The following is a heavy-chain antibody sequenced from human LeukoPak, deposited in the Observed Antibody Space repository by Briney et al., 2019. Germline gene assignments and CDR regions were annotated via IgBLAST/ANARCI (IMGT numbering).Heavy chain of an antibody. CDR3: ARAPRGSYYAYYFDY. D-gene: IGHD1-26*01. J-gene: IGHJ4*02. V-gene: IGHV4-59*01. CDR2: IYYSGST. CDR1: GGSISSYY. Sequence: SETLSLTCTVSGGSISSYYWSWIRQPPGKGLEWIGYIYYSGSTNYNPSLKSRVTISVDTSKNQFSLKLSSVTAADTAVYYCARAPRGSYYAYYFDYWGQGTLVTASS.